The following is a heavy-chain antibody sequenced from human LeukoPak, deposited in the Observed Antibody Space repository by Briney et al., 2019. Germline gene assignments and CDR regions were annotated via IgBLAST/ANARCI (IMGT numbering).Heavy chain of an antibody. CDR3: ATLLIARKVLNY. CDR1: GYTFTSYY. CDR2: INPSGGST. D-gene: IGHD3-22*01. J-gene: IGHJ4*02. V-gene: IGHV1-46*01. Sequence: ASVKVSCKASGYTFTSYYMHWVRQAPGQGLEWMGIINPSGGSTSYAQKFQGRVTMTRDTSTSTVYMELSSLRSEDTAVYYCATLLIARKVLNYWGQGTLVTVSS.